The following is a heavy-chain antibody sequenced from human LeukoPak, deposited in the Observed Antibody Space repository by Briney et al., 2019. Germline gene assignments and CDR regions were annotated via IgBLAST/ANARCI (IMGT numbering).Heavy chain of an antibody. Sequence: PSETLSLTCTVSGGSISSYYWSWIRQPPGKGLEWIGYIYYSGSTNYNPPLKSRVTISVDTSKNQFSLKLSSVTAADTAVYYCARNYGSGSYPFDYWGQGTLVTVSS. J-gene: IGHJ4*02. D-gene: IGHD3-10*01. V-gene: IGHV4-59*01. CDR1: GGSISSYY. CDR3: ARNYGSGSYPFDY. CDR2: IYYSGST.